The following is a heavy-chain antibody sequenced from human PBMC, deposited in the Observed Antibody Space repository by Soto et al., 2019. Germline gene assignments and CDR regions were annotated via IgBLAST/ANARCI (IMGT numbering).Heavy chain of an antibody. D-gene: IGHD6-6*01. CDR3: TTATIAARPEYFQH. J-gene: IGHJ1*01. Sequence: GGSLRLSCAASGFTFSNAWMSWVRQAPGKGLEWVGRIKSKTDGGTTDYAAPVKGRFTISRDDSKNTLYLQMNSLKTEDTAVYYCTTATIAARPEYFQHWGQGTLVTV. CDR2: IKSKTDGGTT. CDR1: GFTFSNAW. V-gene: IGHV3-15*01.